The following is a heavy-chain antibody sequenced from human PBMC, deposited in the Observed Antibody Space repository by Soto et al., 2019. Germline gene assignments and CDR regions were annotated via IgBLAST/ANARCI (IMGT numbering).Heavy chain of an antibody. V-gene: IGHV3-21*01. D-gene: IGHD4-4*01. CDR2: ISVIGDYT. CDR1: GFTFSSYS. CDR3: ARDSKNRQDGMDV. J-gene: IGHJ6*02. Sequence: GGSLRLSCEGSGFTFSSYSINWVRQAPGKGLEWVSSISVIGDYTFYADSVKGRFTISRDNAKNSLFLQMDSLRAEDTAVYFCARDSKNRQDGMDVWGQGTTVTVSS.